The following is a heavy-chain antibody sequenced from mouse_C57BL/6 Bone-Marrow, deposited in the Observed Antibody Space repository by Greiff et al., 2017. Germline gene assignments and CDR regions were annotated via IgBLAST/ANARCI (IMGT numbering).Heavy chain of an antibody. CDR2: IDPSDSET. Sequence: QVQLQQPGAELVRPGSSVKLSCKASGYTFTSYWMHWVKQRPIKGLEWIGNIDPSDSETHYHHKFKDKATLTVDKSSSTADMQLSSLTAEDSAVYYCARAGFYAIDYWGQGTSVTVSS. V-gene: IGHV1-52*01. J-gene: IGHJ4*01. CDR1: GYTFTSYW. CDR3: ARAGFYAIDY.